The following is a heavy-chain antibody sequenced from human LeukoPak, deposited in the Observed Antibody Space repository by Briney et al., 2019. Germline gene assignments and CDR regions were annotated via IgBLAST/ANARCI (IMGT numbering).Heavy chain of an antibody. CDR3: TKEVRGFSYGDN. CDR2: ISGSGYGS. CDR1: GFTFSDYV. J-gene: IGHJ4*02. D-gene: IGHD5-18*01. V-gene: IGHV3-23*01. Sequence: GASLRLSCAASGFTFSDYVMSWVRQAPGKGLEWVAGISGSGYGSWYADSVKGRLTISRDNSRNIVFLEIQSLKVGDTAVYYCTKEVRGFSYGDNWGQGTLVTVSS.